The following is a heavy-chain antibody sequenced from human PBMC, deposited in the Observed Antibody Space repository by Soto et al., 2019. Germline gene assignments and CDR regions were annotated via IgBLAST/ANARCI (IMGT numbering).Heavy chain of an antibody. V-gene: IGHV4-34*01. Sequence: SETLSLTCALYVGSFSGYYWSWIRQPPGKGLELIGEINHSGSTNYNPSLKSRVTISVDTSKNQLSLKLSSVTAADTAVYYCARGGSGAHYYYYYGMDVWGHGTTVTVSS. CDR3: ARGGSGAHYYYYYGMDV. CDR1: VGSFSGYY. CDR2: INHSGST. J-gene: IGHJ6*01. D-gene: IGHD3-10*01.